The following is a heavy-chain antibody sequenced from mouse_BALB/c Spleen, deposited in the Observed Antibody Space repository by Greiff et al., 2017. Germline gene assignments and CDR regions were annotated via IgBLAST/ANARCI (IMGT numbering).Heavy chain of an antibody. CDR3: ARGGNWFAY. D-gene: IGHD2-1*01. V-gene: IGHV1-7*01. CDR2: INPSTGYT. Sequence: VKLVESGAELAKPGASVKMSCKASGYTFTSYWMHWVKQRPGQGLEWIGYINPSTGYTEYNQKFKDKATLTADKSSSTAYMQLSSLTSEDSAVYYCARGGNWFAYWGQGTLVTVSA. CDR1: GYTFTSYW. J-gene: IGHJ3*01.